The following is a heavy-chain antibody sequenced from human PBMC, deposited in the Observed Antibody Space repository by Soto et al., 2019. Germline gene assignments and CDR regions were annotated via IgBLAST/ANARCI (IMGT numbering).Heavy chain of an antibody. D-gene: IGHD3-22*01. Sequence: EVQLVESGGGLVQPGGSLRLSCAASGFTFSSYSMNWVRQAPGKGLEWISYISSSSSTIYYADSVKGRFTISRDNAKNSLYLQMNTLRAEDTAFYYCARSSYYYSSSGYDSGRWGQGTLVTVSS. V-gene: IGHV3-48*01. CDR3: ARSSYYYSSSGYDSGR. CDR2: ISSSSSTI. CDR1: GFTFSSYS. J-gene: IGHJ4*02.